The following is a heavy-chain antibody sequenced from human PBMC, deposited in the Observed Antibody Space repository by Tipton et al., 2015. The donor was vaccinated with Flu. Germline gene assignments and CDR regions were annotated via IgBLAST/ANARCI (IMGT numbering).Heavy chain of an antibody. Sequence: TLSLTCTVSGDSVISSTYYWGWIRQPPGKGLEWIVSINFGGSTYYNPSLKSRVMISVDTSENHFSLRLASVTATDTAVYYCARVTDGHWRFDLWGRGTLVTVSS. CDR1: GDSVISSTYY. CDR3: ARVTDGHWRFDL. V-gene: IGHV4-39*02. CDR2: INFGGST. D-gene: IGHD4-17*01. J-gene: IGHJ2*01.